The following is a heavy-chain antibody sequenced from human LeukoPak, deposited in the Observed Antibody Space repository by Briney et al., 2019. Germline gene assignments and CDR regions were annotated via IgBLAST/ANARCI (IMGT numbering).Heavy chain of an antibody. D-gene: IGHD4-17*01. V-gene: IGHV3-23*01. CDR2: ISGSGGST. J-gene: IGHJ4*02. CDR3: ARDWGDYGGEFDY. Sequence: GGSLRLSCAASGFTFSNYGMNWVRQAPGKGLEWVSGISGSGGSTYSADSVKGRFIISRDNAKNSLYLQMNSLRAEDTAVYYCARDWGDYGGEFDYWGQGTLVTVSS. CDR1: GFTFSNYG.